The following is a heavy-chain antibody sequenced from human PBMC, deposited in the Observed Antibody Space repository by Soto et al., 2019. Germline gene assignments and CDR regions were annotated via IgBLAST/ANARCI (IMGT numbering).Heavy chain of an antibody. CDR1: GFTFSSYA. CDR3: AKGNSVLLWFGEPSFDY. Sequence: GGSLRLSCAASGFTFSSYAMSWVRQAPGKGLEWVSAISGSGGSTYYADSVKGRFTISRDNSKNTLYLQMNSLRAEDTAVYYCAKGNSVLLWFGEPSFDYWGQGTLVTVSS. V-gene: IGHV3-23*01. D-gene: IGHD3-10*01. CDR2: ISGSGGST. J-gene: IGHJ4*02.